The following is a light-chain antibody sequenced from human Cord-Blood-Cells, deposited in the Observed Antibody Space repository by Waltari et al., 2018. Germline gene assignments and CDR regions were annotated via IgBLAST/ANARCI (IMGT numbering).Light chain of an antibody. CDR1: QSVSSSY. Sequence: EIVLTQSPGPLSLSPGERAPLSCRASQSVSSSYLAWYQQKPGQAPRLLIYGASSRATGIPDRFSGSGSGTDFTLTISRLEPEDFAVYYCQQYGSSLFTFGPGTKVDIK. CDR3: QQYGSSLFT. J-gene: IGKJ3*01. V-gene: IGKV3-20*01. CDR2: GAS.